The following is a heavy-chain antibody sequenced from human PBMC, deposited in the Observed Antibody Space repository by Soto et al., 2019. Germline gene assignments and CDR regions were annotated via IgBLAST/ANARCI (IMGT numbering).Heavy chain of an antibody. CDR1: GFTFSSYW. D-gene: IGHD5-12*01. Sequence: GGSLRLSCVGSGFTFSSYWMGWVRQTPGKGLEWVATIKADGTEKYYVDSVKGRFTFSRDNAKTSVYLEMNSLRAEDTAVYYCVKAVRAYNAKGDIWGQGTTVTVSS. CDR3: VKAVRAYNAKGDI. CDR2: IKADGTEK. V-gene: IGHV3-7*03. J-gene: IGHJ6*02.